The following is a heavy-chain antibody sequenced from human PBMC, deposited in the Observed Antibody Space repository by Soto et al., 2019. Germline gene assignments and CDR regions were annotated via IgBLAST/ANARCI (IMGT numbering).Heavy chain of an antibody. J-gene: IGHJ6*02. V-gene: IGHV6-1*01. Sequence: PSQTLSLTCAISGDSVSSNSAAWNWIRQSPSRGLEWLGRTYYRSKWYNDYAVSVKSRITINPDTSKNQFSLQLNSLTPEDTAVYYCARVVPAATYYYYGMDVWGQGTTVTVSS. CDR3: ARVVPAATYYYYGMDV. D-gene: IGHD2-2*01. CDR2: TYYRSKWYN. CDR1: GDSVSSNSAA.